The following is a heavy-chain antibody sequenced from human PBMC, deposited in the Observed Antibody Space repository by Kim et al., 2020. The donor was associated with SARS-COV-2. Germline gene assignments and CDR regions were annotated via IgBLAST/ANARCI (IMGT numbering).Heavy chain of an antibody. V-gene: IGHV3-43*02. Sequence: GGSLRLSCAASGFTFDDYAMHWVRQAPGKGLEWVSLISGDGGSTYYADSVKGRFTISRDNSKNSLYLQMNSLRTEDTALYYCAKDMVESSSPYYYYYYYMDVWGKGTTVTVSS. CDR3: AKDMVESSSPYYYYYYYMDV. CDR2: ISGDGGST. D-gene: IGHD6-13*01. CDR1: GFTFDDYA. J-gene: IGHJ6*03.